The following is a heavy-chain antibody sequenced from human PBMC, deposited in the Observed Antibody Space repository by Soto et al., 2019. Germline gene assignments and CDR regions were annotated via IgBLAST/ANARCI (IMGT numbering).Heavy chain of an antibody. Sequence: EVQLLESGGGLVQPGGSLVLSCAASRFTFSSYAMSWVRQAPGKGLEWVSSISGGGNDAYYADSVKGRFTISRDNSQNTLNLQMDRLRDDDTAVYYCASSLFVASTDTEHFDDWGQGALVTVPS. CDR2: ISGGGNDA. CDR3: ASSLFVASTDTEHFDD. V-gene: IGHV3-23*01. J-gene: IGHJ4*02. CDR1: RFTFSSYA. D-gene: IGHD6-13*01.